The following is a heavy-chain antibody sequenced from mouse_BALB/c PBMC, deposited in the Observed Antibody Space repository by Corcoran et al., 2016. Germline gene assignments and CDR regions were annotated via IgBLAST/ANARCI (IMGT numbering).Heavy chain of an antibody. D-gene: IGHD2-1*01. CDR1: GFNIKDTY. J-gene: IGHJ3*01. Sequence: EDQLQQSGAELVKPGASVKLSCTASGFNIKDTYMHWVKQRPEQGLEWIGRIDPANGNTKYDPKFQGKATITADTSSNTAYLQLSSLTSEDTAVYYCASRDYGNYLAWFAYWGQGTLVTVSA. CDR2: IDPANGNT. CDR3: ASRDYGNYLAWFAY. V-gene: IGHV14-3*02.